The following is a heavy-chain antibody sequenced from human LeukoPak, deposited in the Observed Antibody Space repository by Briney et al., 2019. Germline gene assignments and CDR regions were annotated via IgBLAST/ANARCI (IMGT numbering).Heavy chain of an antibody. J-gene: IGHJ4*02. V-gene: IGHV4-34*01. CDR1: GGSFSGYY. Sequence: SETLSLTCAVYGGSFSGYYWSWIRQPPGKGLEWIGEINHSGSTNYNPSLKSRVTISVDTSKNQFSLKLSSVTAADTAVYYCARLGRRSGYWGQGTLVTVSS. CDR2: INHSGST. D-gene: IGHD3-3*01. CDR3: ARLGRRSGY.